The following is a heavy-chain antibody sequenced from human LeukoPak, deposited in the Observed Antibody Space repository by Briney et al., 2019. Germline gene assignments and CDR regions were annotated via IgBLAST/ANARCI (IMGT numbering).Heavy chain of an antibody. D-gene: IGHD3-3*01. CDR1: GGSISSSSYY. CDR2: IYYSGST. Sequence: PSETLSLTCTVSGGSISSSSYYWGWIRRPPGKGLEWIGRIYYSGSTYYNPSLKSRVTISVDTSTNQFSLKLSSVTAADTAVYYCARPHIYDFWSGYSNWFDPWGQGTLVTLSS. CDR3: ARPHIYDFWSGYSNWFDP. J-gene: IGHJ5*02. V-gene: IGHV4-39*01.